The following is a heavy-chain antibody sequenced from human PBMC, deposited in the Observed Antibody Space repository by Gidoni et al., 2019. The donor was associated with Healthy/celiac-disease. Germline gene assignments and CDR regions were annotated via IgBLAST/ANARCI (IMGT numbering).Heavy chain of an antibody. Sequence: QVQLQQWGAGLLEPSETLSLTCAVYGGSFSGYYWSWISQPPGKGLEWIGEINHSGSTNYNPSLKSRVTISVDTSKNQFSLKLSSVTAADTAVYYCASPFRGYGGPSDAFDIWGQGTMVTVSS. CDR1: GGSFSGYY. J-gene: IGHJ3*02. V-gene: IGHV4-34*01. CDR2: INHSGST. D-gene: IGHD4-17*01. CDR3: ASPFRGYGGPSDAFDI.